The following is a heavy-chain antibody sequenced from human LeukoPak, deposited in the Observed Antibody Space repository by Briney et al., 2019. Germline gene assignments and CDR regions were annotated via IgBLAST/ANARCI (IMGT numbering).Heavy chain of an antibody. CDR3: ARVAYDFWSGYYNSFDY. CDR2: ISAYNGNT. D-gene: IGHD3-3*01. J-gene: IGHJ4*02. CDR1: GYTFTSYG. V-gene: IGHV1-18*01. Sequence: ASVKVSCKASGYTFTSYGISWVRQAPGQGLEWMGWISAYNGNTNYAQKLQGRVTMTTDTSTSTAYMELRSLRSDDTAVYYCARVAYDFWSGYYNSFDYWGQGTLVTVSS.